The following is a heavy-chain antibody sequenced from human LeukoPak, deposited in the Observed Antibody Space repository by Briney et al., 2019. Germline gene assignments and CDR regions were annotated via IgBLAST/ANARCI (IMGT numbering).Heavy chain of an antibody. J-gene: IGHJ4*02. CDR1: GDSISSGGHY. V-gene: IGHV4-31*11. CDR2: IFHTGST. CDR3: ARSRGIWNEYGRLEY. Sequence: SETLSLTCAVSGDSISSGGHYWNWIRQRPGNGLGWIGYIFHTGSTYFNPSLKSRVNISVDTSKSQFSLKLSSVTAADTAVYYCARSRGIWNEYGRLEYWGQGALVTVSS. D-gene: IGHD1-1*01.